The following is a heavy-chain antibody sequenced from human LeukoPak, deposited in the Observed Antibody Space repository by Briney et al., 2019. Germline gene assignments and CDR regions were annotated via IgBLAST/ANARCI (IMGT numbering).Heavy chain of an antibody. Sequence: SVKVSCKASGGTFSSYAISWVRQAPGQGLEWMGRIIPILGIANYAQKFQGRVTITADKSTSTAYMELSSLRSEDTAVYYCASSHDYGDYAGYWGQGTLVTVSS. CDR3: ASSHDYGDYAGY. D-gene: IGHD4-17*01. CDR1: GGTFSSYA. V-gene: IGHV1-69*04. CDR2: IIPILGIA. J-gene: IGHJ4*02.